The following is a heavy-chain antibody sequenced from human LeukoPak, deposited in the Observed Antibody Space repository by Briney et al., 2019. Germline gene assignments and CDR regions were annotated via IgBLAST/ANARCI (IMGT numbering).Heavy chain of an antibody. CDR3: ARGSVAARPLYYFDY. CDR1: GFTFSSYA. V-gene: IGHV3-30-3*01. CDR2: ISYDGSNK. D-gene: IGHD6-6*01. Sequence: GRSLRLSCAASGFTFSSYAMHWVRQAPGKGLEWVAVISYDGSNKYYADSVKGRFTISRDNSKNTLYLQMNSLRAEDTAVYYCARGSVAARPLYYFDYWGQRTLVTVSS. J-gene: IGHJ4*02.